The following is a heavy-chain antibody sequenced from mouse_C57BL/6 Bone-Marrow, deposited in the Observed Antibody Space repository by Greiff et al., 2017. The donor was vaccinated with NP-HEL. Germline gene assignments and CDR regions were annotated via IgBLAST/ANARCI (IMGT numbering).Heavy chain of an antibody. J-gene: IGHJ3*01. D-gene: IGHD4-1*01. CDR1: GYTFTSYW. Sequence: QVQLQQPGAELVRPGTSVKLSCKASGYTFTSYWMHWVKQRPGQGLEWIGVIGPSDSYTNYNQKFKGKATLTVDTSSSTAYMQLSSLTSEDSAVYCCAKRGNWDLAWFAYWGQGTLVTVSA. V-gene: IGHV1-59*01. CDR2: IGPSDSYT. CDR3: AKRGNWDLAWFAY.